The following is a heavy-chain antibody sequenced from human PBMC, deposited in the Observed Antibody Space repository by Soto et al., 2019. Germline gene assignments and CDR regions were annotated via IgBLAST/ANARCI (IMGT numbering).Heavy chain of an antibody. Sequence: QVQLQESGPGLVKPSGTLSLSCAVSGGSISSSHWWTWVRQPPGKGLEWIGEIYHSGGTNYNPSLKGAVPLTVDTSRNKFSLNLCSVTAADTAVYYCASSGGGEDYWGQGILVTVSS. J-gene: IGHJ4*02. D-gene: IGHD3-16*01. CDR3: ASSGGGEDY. CDR1: GGSISSSHW. V-gene: IGHV4-4*02. CDR2: IYHSGGT.